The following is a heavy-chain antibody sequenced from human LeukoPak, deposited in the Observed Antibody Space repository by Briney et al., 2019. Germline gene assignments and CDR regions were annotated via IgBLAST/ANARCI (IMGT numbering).Heavy chain of an antibody. CDR1: GDSISSGGYY. CDR2: ICYSGST. D-gene: IGHD4-23*01. J-gene: IGHJ4*02. Sequence: PSQTLSLTCTVSGDSISSGGYYWSWIRQHPGKGLEWIGYICYSGSTYYNPSLKSRVTISVDTSKNQFSLKLSSVTAADTAVYYCASTDYGGYFDYWGQGTLVTVSS. CDR3: ASTDYGGYFDY. V-gene: IGHV4-31*03.